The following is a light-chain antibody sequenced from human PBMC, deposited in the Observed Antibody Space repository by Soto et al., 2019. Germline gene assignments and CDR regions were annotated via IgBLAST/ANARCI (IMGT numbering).Light chain of an antibody. CDR2: GAS. V-gene: IGKV3-11*01. CDR1: QSVSSS. CDR3: QHRTNWEYT. J-gene: IGKJ2*01. Sequence: EIVLTQSPATLSLSPGERVTLSCRASQSVSSSLACYQQKPGHAPRLLIYGASKRAPGIPVRFSASGSGTDFTLTISSLEPEVFAVYSCQHRTNWEYTFGQGTKLEIK.